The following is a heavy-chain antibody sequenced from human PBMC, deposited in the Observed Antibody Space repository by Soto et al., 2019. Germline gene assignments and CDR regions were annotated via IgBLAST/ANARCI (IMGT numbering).Heavy chain of an antibody. V-gene: IGHV1-69*13. CDR2: IIPIFGTA. D-gene: IGHD2-2*02. Sequence: GASVKFYCKASGGTFSSYAISWVRQAPGQGLEWMGGIIPIFGTANYAQKFQGRVTITADESTSTAYMELSSLRSEDTAVYYCAREGERYCSSTSCYTVDYYYYGMDVWGQGTTVTVSS. J-gene: IGHJ6*02. CDR1: GGTFSSYA. CDR3: AREGERYCSSTSCYTVDYYYYGMDV.